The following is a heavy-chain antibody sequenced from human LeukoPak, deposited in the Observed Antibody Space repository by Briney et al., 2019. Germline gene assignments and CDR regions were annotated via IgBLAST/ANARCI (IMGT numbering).Heavy chain of an antibody. Sequence: GGSLRLSCAASGFTFSSYWMHWVRQAPGKGLVWVSRINSDGSSTSYADSVKGRFTISRDNAKNTLYLQMNSLRAEDTAVYYCARVGYCSSTSCYAVDYWGQGTLATVSS. CDR3: ARVGYCSSTSCYAVDY. CDR1: GFTFSSYW. J-gene: IGHJ4*02. V-gene: IGHV3-74*01. CDR2: INSDGSST. D-gene: IGHD2-2*01.